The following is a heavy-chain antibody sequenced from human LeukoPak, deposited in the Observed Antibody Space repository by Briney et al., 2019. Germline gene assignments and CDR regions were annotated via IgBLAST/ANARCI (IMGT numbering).Heavy chain of an antibody. Sequence: PGGSLRLSCAASGFTFSSYGVHWVRQAPGKGLEWVAFIRYDGSNKYYADSVKGRFTISRDNSKKMLYLQMNILRAEDTAVYSCAKGCWCDILTGSKRQRGFDYWGQGTLVTVSS. V-gene: IGHV3-30*02. CDR3: AKGCWCDILTGSKRQRGFDY. CDR1: GFTFSSYG. CDR2: IRYDGSNK. J-gene: IGHJ4*02. D-gene: IGHD3-9*01.